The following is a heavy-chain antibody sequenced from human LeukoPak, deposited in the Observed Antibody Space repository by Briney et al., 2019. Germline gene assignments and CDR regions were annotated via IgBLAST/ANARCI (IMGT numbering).Heavy chain of an antibody. CDR3: ARTLAGTGNYFDY. J-gene: IGHJ4*02. D-gene: IGHD6-19*01. Sequence: GGSLRLSCAASGFIDSNNYMHWVRQCPGKGLEWVSIVYSGGNTYYADSVKGRFTISRDNSNNAVYLQMNSLRAEDTGVYYCARTLAGTGNYFDYWGRGTLVTVSS. V-gene: IGHV3-53*01. CDR2: VYSGGNT. CDR1: GFIDSNNY.